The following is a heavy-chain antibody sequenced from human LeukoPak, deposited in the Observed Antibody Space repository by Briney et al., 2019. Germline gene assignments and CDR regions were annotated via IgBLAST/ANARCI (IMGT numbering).Heavy chain of an antibody. CDR2: IYYSGST. D-gene: IGHD2-2*01. Sequence: SETLSLTCTVSGGSISSSSYYWGWIRQPPGKGLEWIGSIYYSGSTYYNPSLKSRVTVSVDTSKNQFSLKLSSVTAADTAMYYCARLNMYQEYFDLWGRGTLVTVSS. CDR3: ARLNMYQEYFDL. CDR1: GGSISSSSYY. J-gene: IGHJ2*01. V-gene: IGHV4-39*01.